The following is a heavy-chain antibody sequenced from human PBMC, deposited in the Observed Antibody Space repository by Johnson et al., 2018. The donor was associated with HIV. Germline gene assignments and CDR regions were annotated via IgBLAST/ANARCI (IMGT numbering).Heavy chain of an antibody. CDR3: TRGRLTYYYDSSGDDAFDI. CDR1: GFTFSSYA. V-gene: IGHV3-48*04. Sequence: MLLVESGGGVVQPGRSLRLSCAASGFTFSSYAMHWVRQAPGKGLEWVSYISSSGSTIYYADSVKGRFTISRDNAKNSLYLQMNSLRAEDTALYYCTRGRLTYYYDSSGDDAFDIWGQGTMVTVSS. J-gene: IGHJ3*02. D-gene: IGHD3-22*01. CDR2: ISSSGSTI.